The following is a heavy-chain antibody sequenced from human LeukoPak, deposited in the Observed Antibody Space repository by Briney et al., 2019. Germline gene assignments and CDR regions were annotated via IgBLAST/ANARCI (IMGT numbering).Heavy chain of an antibody. CDR1: GYTFSNYY. Sequence: ASVKVSCKASGYTFSNYYIHWVRQAPGQGLEWMGIINPSGGSTSYAQKFQGRVTMTRDMSTSTVYMELSSLRSEDTAVYYCARGRKQLWKNTYYFDYWGQGTLVTVSS. CDR2: INPSGGST. D-gene: IGHD5-18*01. J-gene: IGHJ4*02. CDR3: ARGRKQLWKNTYYFDY. V-gene: IGHV1-46*01.